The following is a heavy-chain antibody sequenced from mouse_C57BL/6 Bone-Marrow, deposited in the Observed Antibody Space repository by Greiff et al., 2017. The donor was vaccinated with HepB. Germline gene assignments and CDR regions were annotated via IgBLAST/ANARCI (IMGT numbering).Heavy chain of an antibody. Sequence: EVKLMASGGGLVQPGGSLKLSCAASGFTFSDYGMAWVRPAPRRGPEWVAFISTLAYSISYADTVTGRFTISRENVKNTRYLEMSSLRSEDTAMYYCARQLRLRAIDYWGQGNSVTVSS. CDR2: ISTLAYSI. CDR1: GFTFSDYG. D-gene: IGHD3-2*02. V-gene: IGHV5-15*01. J-gene: IGHJ4*01. CDR3: ARQLRLRAIDY.